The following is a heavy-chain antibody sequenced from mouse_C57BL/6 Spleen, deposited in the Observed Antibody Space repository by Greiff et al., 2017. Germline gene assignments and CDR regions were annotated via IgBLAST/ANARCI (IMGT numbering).Heavy chain of an antibody. CDR3: ARSPAGYYAMSY. V-gene: IGHV1-64*01. Sequence: VQLQQPGAELVKPGASVKLSCKASGYTFTSYWMHWVKQRPGQGLEWIGMIHPNSGSTNYNEKFKSKATLTVDKSSSTAYMQLSSLTSEASAVYYCARSPAGYYAMSYWGQGTSVTVSS. CDR2: IHPNSGST. J-gene: IGHJ4*01. CDR1: GYTFTSYW.